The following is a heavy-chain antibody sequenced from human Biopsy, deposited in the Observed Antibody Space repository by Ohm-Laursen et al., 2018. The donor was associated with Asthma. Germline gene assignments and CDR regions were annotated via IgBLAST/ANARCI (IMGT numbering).Heavy chain of an antibody. CDR2: IMTVFGTT. CDR1: GGTFSNFA. CDR3: ARCQVGYSSGWSLLLKKIYYSGMDV. J-gene: IGHJ6*02. D-gene: IGHD6-19*01. V-gene: IGHV1-69*01. Sequence: SSVKVSCKAPGGTFSNFAISWVRQAPGQGLEWLGGIMTVFGTTNYAQKFQGRVTITADESTSTACMEVTSMRSEDTAIYYCARCQVGYSSGWSLLLKKIYYSGMDVWGQGTAVTVSS.